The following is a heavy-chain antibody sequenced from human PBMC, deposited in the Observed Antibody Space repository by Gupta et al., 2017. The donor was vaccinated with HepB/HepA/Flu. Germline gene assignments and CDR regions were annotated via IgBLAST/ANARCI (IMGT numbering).Heavy chain of an antibody. CDR1: GGSFSGYY. CDR3: ARWSWFGELYPSWYYYYGMDV. CDR2: INHSGST. V-gene: IGHV4-34*01. J-gene: IGHJ6*02. D-gene: IGHD3-10*01. Sequence: QVQLQQWGAGLLKPSETLSLTCAVYGGSFSGYYWSWIRQPPGKGLEWIGEINHSGSTNYNPSLKSRVTIAVDTSKNQFSLKLSSVTAADTAVYYCARWSWFGELYPSWYYYYGMDVWGQGTTVTVSS.